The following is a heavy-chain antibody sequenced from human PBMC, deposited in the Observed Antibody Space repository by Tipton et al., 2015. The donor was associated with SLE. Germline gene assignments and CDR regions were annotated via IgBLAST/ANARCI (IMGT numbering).Heavy chain of an antibody. Sequence: TLSLTCTVSGGSISSSSYYWGWIRKAPGKGLEWIAFMDHSGSTNYSPSLKSRVTMSVDMSKNQFSLRLSSVTAADTAAYYCASGGKRRPVLAPAVEVWGQGTLVTVSS. CDR1: GGSISSSSYY. D-gene: IGHD2-15*01. CDR3: ASGGKRRPVLAPAVEV. V-gene: IGHV4-61*05. CDR2: MDHSGST. J-gene: IGHJ4*02.